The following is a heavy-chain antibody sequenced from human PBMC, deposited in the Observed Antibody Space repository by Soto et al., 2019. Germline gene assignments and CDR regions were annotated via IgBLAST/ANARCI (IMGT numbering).Heavy chain of an antibody. J-gene: IGHJ5*02. CDR2: IYHSGST. Sequence: QVQLQESGPGLVKPSGTLSLTCAVSGGSISSSNWWSWVRQPPGKGLEWIGEIYHSGSTNYNPSLKSRVTISVDKSKNQFSLMLSSVTAADTAVYYCARDRQYYDFWSRRTPLRWFDPWGQGTLVTVSS. CDR1: GGSISSSNW. D-gene: IGHD3-3*01. V-gene: IGHV4-4*02. CDR3: ARDRQYYDFWSRRTPLRWFDP.